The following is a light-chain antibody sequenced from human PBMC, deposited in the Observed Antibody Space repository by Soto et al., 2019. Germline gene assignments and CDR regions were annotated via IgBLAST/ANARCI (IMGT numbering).Light chain of an antibody. J-gene: IGKJ4*01. CDR1: QSVSSN. CDR3: QQYNNWPLF. V-gene: IGKV3-15*01. CDR2: AAS. Sequence: EIVMTQSPATLSVSPGERATLSCRASQSVSSNLAWYQQKPGQAPRLLIYAASARAAGIPARFSGSGSGTEFTLSSSSLQSERFAVYYCQQYNNWPLFFVGGTKVDIK.